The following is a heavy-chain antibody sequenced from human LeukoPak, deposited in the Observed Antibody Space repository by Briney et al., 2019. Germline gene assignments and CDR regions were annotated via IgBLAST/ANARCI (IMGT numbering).Heavy chain of an antibody. Sequence: GGSLRLSCAASGFTFSSYDMHWVRQATGKGLEWVSAIGTAGDTYYPGSVKGRFTISRENAKNSLYLQMNSLRAGDTAVYYCARSGGEPLWDYYGMDVWGQGTTATVSS. CDR2: IGTAGDT. J-gene: IGHJ6*02. D-gene: IGHD1-14*01. V-gene: IGHV3-13*01. CDR1: GFTFSSYD. CDR3: ARSGGEPLWDYYGMDV.